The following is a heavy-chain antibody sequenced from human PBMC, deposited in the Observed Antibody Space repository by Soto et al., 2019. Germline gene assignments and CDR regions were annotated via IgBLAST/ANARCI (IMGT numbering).Heavy chain of an antibody. CDR3: AGGGKALVRGVITHYYHCAGMAV. J-gene: IGHJ6*02. D-gene: IGHD3-10*01. Sequence: GESLKISSKGSGSSFTSYGIGWMRQMPGKGLEWMGIIYPGDSDTRYSPSFHGQVTTSADKSISTAYLQWSSLKASDTAMYYYAGGGKALVRGVITHYYHCAGMAVRGQGPTVPV. CDR1: GSSFTSYG. V-gene: IGHV5-51*01. CDR2: IYPGDSDT.